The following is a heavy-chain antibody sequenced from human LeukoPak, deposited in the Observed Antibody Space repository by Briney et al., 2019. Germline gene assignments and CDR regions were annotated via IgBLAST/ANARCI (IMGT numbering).Heavy chain of an antibody. Sequence: SETLSLTCAVYGGSFSGYYWSWIRQPPGKGLEWIGEINHSGSTNYNPSLKSRVTISVDTSKNQFSLKLSSVTAADTAVYYCARRLQLWLAYYYMDVWGKGTTVTISS. V-gene: IGHV4-34*01. J-gene: IGHJ6*03. D-gene: IGHD5-18*01. CDR2: INHSGST. CDR3: ARRLQLWLAYYYMDV. CDR1: GGSFSGYY.